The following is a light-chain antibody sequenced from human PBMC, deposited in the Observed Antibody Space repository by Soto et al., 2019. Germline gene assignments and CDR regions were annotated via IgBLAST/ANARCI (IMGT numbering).Light chain of an antibody. CDR2: DVS. CDR1: SSDVGGYNY. Sequence: QSALTQPASVSGSPGQSITISCTGTSSDVGGYNYVSWYQQHPGKAPKLVIYDVSNRPSGVSNRFSGSKAGNTACRTISGLQAEDEADYYCSSFTSSTSVVFGGGTKLTVL. V-gene: IGLV2-14*01. J-gene: IGLJ2*01. CDR3: SSFTSSTSVV.